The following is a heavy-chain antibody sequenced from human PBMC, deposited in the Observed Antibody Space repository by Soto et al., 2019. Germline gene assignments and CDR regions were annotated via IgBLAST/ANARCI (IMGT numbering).Heavy chain of an antibody. CDR1: GFTFSSYG. J-gene: IGHJ6*02. CDR2: IWYDGSNK. Sequence: PGGSLRLSCAASGFTFSSYGKHWVGQATGKGLEWVAVIWYDGSNKYYADSVKGRFTISRDNSKNTLYLQMNSLRAEDTAVYYCARGPAASPIAAAGTGGMDVWGQGTTVTVSS. V-gene: IGHV3-33*01. CDR3: ARGPAASPIAAAGTGGMDV. D-gene: IGHD6-13*01.